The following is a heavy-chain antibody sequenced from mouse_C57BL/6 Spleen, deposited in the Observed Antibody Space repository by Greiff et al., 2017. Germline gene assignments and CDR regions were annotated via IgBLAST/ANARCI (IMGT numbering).Heavy chain of an antibody. J-gene: IGHJ2*01. D-gene: IGHD1-1*01. Sequence: EVQLQQSGGGLVKPGGSLKLSCAASGFTFSSYAMSWVRQTPEKRLEWVATISDGGSYTYYPDNVKGRFTISRDNAKNNLYLQMSHLKSEDTAMYYCARDYYGSSPWYFDYWGQGTTLTVSS. CDR3: ARDYYGSSPWYFDY. CDR2: ISDGGSYT. CDR1: GFTFSSYA. V-gene: IGHV5-4*01.